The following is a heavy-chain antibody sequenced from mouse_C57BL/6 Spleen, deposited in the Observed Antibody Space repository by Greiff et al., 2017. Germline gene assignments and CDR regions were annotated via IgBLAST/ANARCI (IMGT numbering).Heavy chain of an antibody. J-gene: IGHJ4*01. Sequence: QVQLKQPGAELVRPGTSVKLSCKASGYTFTSYWMHWVKQRPGQGLEWIGEIDPSDSYTNYNQKFKGKSTLTVDKSSSTAYMQLSSLTSEDSAVYYCANDVTGTYAMDYWGQGTSVTVSS. V-gene: IGHV1-59*01. D-gene: IGHD4-1*01. CDR1: GYTFTSYW. CDR3: ANDVTGTYAMDY. CDR2: IDPSDSYT.